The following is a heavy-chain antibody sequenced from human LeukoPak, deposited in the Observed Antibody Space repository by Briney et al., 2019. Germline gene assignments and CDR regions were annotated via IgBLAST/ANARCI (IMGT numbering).Heavy chain of an antibody. V-gene: IGHV3-15*01. J-gene: IGHJ3*02. CDR3: TTPPRSGYYNHDAFDI. Sequence: GGSLRLSCAASGFTFSSYAMSWVRQAPGKGLEWVGRIKSKTDGGTTDYAAPVKGRFTISRDDSKNTLYLQMNSLKTEDTAVYYCTTPPRSGYYNHDAFDIWGQGTMVTVSS. D-gene: IGHD3-3*01. CDR1: GFTFSSYA. CDR2: IKSKTDGGTT.